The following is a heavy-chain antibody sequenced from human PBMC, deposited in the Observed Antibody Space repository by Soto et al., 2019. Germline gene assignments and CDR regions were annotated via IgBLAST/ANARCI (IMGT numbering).Heavy chain of an antibody. CDR1: GYTFTGYY. CDR3: ARDLRAVRSWRGMAV. V-gene: IGHV1-2*04. D-gene: IGHD3-10*01. CDR2: INPNSGGT. Sequence: QVQLVQSGAEVKKPGASVKVSCKASGYTFTGYYMHWVRQAPGQGLEWMGWINPNSGGTNYAQKFQGWVTMTRDTSISTAYMELSRLRSDDTAVYYCARDLRAVRSWRGMAVWGQGTTVTVSS. J-gene: IGHJ6*02.